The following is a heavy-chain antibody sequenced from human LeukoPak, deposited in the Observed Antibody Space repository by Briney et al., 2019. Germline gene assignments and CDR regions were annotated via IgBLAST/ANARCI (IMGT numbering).Heavy chain of an antibody. CDR1: GGSFSGYY. Sequence: PSETLPLTCAVYGGSFSGYYWSWIRQPPGKGLEWIGEINHSGSTNYNPSLKSRVTISVDTSKNQFSLKLSSVTAADTAVYYCAKWGPEYCSNTSCAYYFDYWGQGTLVTVSS. CDR3: AKWGPEYCSNTSCAYYFDY. V-gene: IGHV4-34*01. J-gene: IGHJ4*02. CDR2: INHSGST. D-gene: IGHD2-2*01.